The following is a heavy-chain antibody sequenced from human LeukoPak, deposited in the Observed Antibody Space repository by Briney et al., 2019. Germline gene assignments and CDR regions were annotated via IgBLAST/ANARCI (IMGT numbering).Heavy chain of an antibody. CDR2: ISYDGSNK. Sequence: GGSLRLSCAASGFTFSSYARHWVRQAPGKGLEWVAVISYDGSNKYYADSVKGRFTISRDNSKNTLYLQMNSLRAEDTAVYYCARDHDSSGYYYVLPSWCDYWGQGTLVTVSS. V-gene: IGHV3-30-3*01. J-gene: IGHJ4*02. D-gene: IGHD3-22*01. CDR1: GFTFSSYA. CDR3: ARDHDSSGYYYVLPSWCDY.